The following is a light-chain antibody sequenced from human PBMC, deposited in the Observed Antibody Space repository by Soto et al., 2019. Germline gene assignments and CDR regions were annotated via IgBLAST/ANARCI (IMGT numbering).Light chain of an antibody. CDR1: QIISNNY. CDR3: QQYVTSPWT. J-gene: IGKJ1*01. V-gene: IGKV3-20*01. Sequence: EIVLTQSPGTLSLSPGERATLSCRASQIISNNYLAWYQQKPGQTPRVLIYGASSRVTGIPDRFSGSGSGTDFTLTITRLEPEDFAVYYCQQYVTSPWTFGQGTKVDI. CDR2: GAS.